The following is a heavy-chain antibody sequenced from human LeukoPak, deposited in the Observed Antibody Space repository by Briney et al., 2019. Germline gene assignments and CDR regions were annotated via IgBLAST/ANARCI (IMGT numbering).Heavy chain of an antibody. Sequence: SETLSLTCTVSGGSISSSSYYWGWIRQPPGKGLEWIGSIYYSRSTYYNPSLKSRVTISVDTSKNQFSLKLSSVTAADTAVYYCARHVSVLWFGELFDYWGQGTLVTVSS. V-gene: IGHV4-39*01. J-gene: IGHJ4*02. CDR1: GGSISSSSYY. D-gene: IGHD3-10*01. CDR2: IYYSRST. CDR3: ARHVSVLWFGELFDY.